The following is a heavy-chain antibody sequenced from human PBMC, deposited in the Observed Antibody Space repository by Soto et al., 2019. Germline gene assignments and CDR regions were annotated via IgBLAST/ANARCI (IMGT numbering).Heavy chain of an antibody. CDR1: GFTFSSYA. CDR3: ARPYYDYVWGSYRSCAFDI. CDR2: ISGSGGST. Sequence: SLRLSCAASGFTFSSYAMSWVRQAPGKGLEWVSAISGSGGSTYYADSVKGRFTISRDNSKNTLYLQMNSLRAEDTAVYYCARPYYDYVWGSYRSCAFDIWGQGTMVTVSS. J-gene: IGHJ3*02. D-gene: IGHD3-16*02. V-gene: IGHV3-23*01.